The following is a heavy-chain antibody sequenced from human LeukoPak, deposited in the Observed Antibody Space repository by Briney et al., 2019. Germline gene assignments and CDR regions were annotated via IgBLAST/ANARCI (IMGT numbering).Heavy chain of an antibody. Sequence: GASVKVSCKASGYTFTSYGISWVRQAPGQGLEWMGWISAYNGNTNYAQKLQGRVTMTTDTSTSTAYMELRSLRSDDTAVYYCARDTDYYGSGSYYRGIDYWGQGTLVTVSS. CDR1: GYTFTSYG. V-gene: IGHV1-18*01. D-gene: IGHD3-10*01. CDR2: ISAYNGNT. CDR3: ARDTDYYGSGSYYRGIDY. J-gene: IGHJ4*02.